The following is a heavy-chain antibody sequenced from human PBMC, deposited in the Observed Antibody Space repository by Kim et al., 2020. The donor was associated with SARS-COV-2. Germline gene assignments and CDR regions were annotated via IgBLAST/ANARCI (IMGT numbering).Heavy chain of an antibody. CDR2: ISYDGSNK. CDR1: GFTFSSYG. J-gene: IGHJ6*01. Sequence: GGSLRLSCAASGFTFSSYGMHWVRQAPGKGLEWVAVISYDGSNKYYADSVKGRFTISRDNSKNTLYLQMNSLRAEDTAVYYCAKDLGYVGGSYRDYYGM. V-gene: IGHV3-30*18. D-gene: IGHD1-26*01. CDR3: AKDLGYVGGSYRDYYGM.